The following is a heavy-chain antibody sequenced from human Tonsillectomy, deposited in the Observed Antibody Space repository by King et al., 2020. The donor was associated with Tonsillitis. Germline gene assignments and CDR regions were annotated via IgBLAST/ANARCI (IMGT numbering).Heavy chain of an antibody. Sequence: QLVQSGAEVKKPGASVKVSCKASGYTFTSYAMHWVRQAPGQRLEWMGWINAGNGNTKYSQKFQGRVTIPRDTSASTAYMELRSLRSEDTAVYYCASSTWYDDWFDPWGQGTLVTVSS. CDR1: GYTFTSYA. CDR3: ASSTWYDDWFDP. D-gene: IGHD6-13*01. V-gene: IGHV1-3*01. J-gene: IGHJ5*02. CDR2: INAGNGNT.